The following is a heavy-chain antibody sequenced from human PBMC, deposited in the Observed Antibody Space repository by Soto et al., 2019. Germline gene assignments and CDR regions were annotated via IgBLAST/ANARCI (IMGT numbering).Heavy chain of an antibody. CDR3: ASIPEDFGGYSGYGGDY. J-gene: IGHJ4*02. CDR2: IIPIFGTA. Sequence: QVQLVQSGAEVKKPGSSVKVSCKASGGTFSSYATSWVRQAPGQGLEWMGGIIPIFGTANYAQKFQGRVTITADESTSTAYMELSSLRSEDTAVYYCASIPEDFGGYSGYGGDYWGQGTLVTVSS. V-gene: IGHV1-69*01. CDR1: GGTFSSYA. D-gene: IGHD5-12*01.